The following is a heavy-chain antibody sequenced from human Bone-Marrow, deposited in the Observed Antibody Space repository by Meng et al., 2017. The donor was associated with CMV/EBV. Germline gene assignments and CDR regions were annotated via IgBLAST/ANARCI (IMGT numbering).Heavy chain of an antibody. CDR1: GGAFSIYS. V-gene: IGHV1-69*10. D-gene: IGHD2-15*01. Sequence: SVKVSCKASGGAFSIYSISWVRQAPGQGLEWMGGIIPILGVTNYAQKFQGRVTIIADKSTSTAYMELSSLRSQDTAVYYCAKNRGRYCSGGSCYSYGYFDPCGQGTLVTASS. J-gene: IGHJ5*02. CDR3: AKNRGRYCSGGSCYSYGYFDP. CDR2: IIPILGVT.